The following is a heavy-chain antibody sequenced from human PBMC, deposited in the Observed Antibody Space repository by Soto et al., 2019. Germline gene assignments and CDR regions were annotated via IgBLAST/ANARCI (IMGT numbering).Heavy chain of an antibody. CDR3: ARGGGSGWFDP. V-gene: IGHV4-59*01. CDR2: IYYSGST. J-gene: IGHJ5*02. CDR1: GGSMSSYY. D-gene: IGHD3-10*01. Sequence: QVQLQESGPGLVKPSETLSLTCTVSGGSMSSYYCSWIRQPPGKGLEWIGYIYYSGSTNYNPSLKSRVTISVDTSKNQFSLKLSSVTAADTAVYYCARGGGSGWFDPWGQGTLVTVSS.